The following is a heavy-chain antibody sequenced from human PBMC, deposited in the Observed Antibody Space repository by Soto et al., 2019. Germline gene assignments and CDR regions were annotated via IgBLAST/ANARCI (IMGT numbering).Heavy chain of an antibody. V-gene: IGHV3-23*01. CDR2: IGVGGGDR. CDR3: ARVRFGELG. Sequence: EVQLLESGGGLVQPGGSLRLSCAASGFTFSSYAMSWVRQAPGKGLEWVSIIGVGGGDRYYPESVKGRFTISRDNSRDTLYLEMNSLRDEDTAVYYCARVRFGELGWGQGTLVTVSS. CDR1: GFTFSSYA. J-gene: IGHJ4*02. D-gene: IGHD3-10*01.